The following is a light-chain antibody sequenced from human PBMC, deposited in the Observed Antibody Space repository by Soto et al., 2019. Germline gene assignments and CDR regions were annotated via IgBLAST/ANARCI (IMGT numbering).Light chain of an antibody. CDR3: QQSNDWPPWT. V-gene: IGKV3-15*01. Sequence: EIVMTQSPATLSVSPGESATLSCRASQSISRNLAWYQQKPGQAPRLLIYHTSTGAAGIPARFSGSGSGTEFTLTISSLQSEDSAVYYCQQSNDWPPWTFGQGTKVESK. J-gene: IGKJ1*01. CDR1: QSISRN. CDR2: HTS.